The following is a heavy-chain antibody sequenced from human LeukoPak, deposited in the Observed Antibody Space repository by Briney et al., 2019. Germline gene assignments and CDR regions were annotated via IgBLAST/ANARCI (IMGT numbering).Heavy chain of an antibody. CDR2: IIPILDRT. V-gene: IGHV1-69*04. D-gene: IGHD3-16*01. CDR3: ARGWGGQTHFDH. Sequence: SVKVSCMASGGTFSSYAISWVRQAPGQGLEWMGRIIPILDRTNYAQKLQGRVTITADKSTSTVYMELSSLRSEDTAVYYCARGWGGQTHFDHWGQGTLVTVSS. J-gene: IGHJ4*02. CDR1: GGTFSSYA.